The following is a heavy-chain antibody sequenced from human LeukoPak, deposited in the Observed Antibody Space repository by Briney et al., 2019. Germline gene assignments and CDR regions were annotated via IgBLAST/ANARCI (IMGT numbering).Heavy chain of an antibody. J-gene: IGHJ5*02. D-gene: IGHD6-19*01. V-gene: IGHV1-18*01. CDR3: ARDGNGIAVAGSPNWFDP. CDR2: NGNT. Sequence: NGNTNYAQKLQGRVTMTTDTSTSTAYMELRSLRSDDTAVYYCARDGNGIAVAGSPNWFDPWGQGTLVTVSS.